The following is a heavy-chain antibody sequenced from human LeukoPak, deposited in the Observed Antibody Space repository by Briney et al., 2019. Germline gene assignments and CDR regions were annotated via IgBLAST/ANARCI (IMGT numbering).Heavy chain of an antibody. Sequence: PSETLSLTCTVSGGSVSSGSYYWSWIRQPPGKGLEWIGYIYYSGSTNYNPSLKSRVTISVDTSKNQFSLKLSSVTAADTAVYYCARGGLEGPNPYVGYNWFEPWGQGTLVTVSS. D-gene: IGHD1-1*01. V-gene: IGHV4-61*01. CDR1: GGSVSSGSYY. CDR2: IYYSGST. CDR3: ARGGLEGPNPYVGYNWFEP. J-gene: IGHJ5*02.